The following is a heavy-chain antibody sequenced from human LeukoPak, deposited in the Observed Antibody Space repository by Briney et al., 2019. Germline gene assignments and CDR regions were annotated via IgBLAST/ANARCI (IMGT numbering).Heavy chain of an antibody. V-gene: IGHV3-21*01. Sequence: GGSLRLSCAASGFTFSSYSMNWVRQAPGKGLELVSSISSSSSYIYYADSVKGRFTISRDNAKNSLYLQMNSLRAEDTAVYYCARAGIAADYDYWGQGTLVTVSS. D-gene: IGHD6-13*01. J-gene: IGHJ4*02. CDR1: GFTFSSYS. CDR3: ARAGIAADYDY. CDR2: ISSSSSYI.